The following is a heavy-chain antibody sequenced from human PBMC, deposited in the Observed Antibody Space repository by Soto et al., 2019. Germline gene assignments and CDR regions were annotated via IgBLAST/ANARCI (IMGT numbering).Heavy chain of an antibody. D-gene: IGHD1-1*01. V-gene: IGHV1-69*02. CDR1: GGTTSSYT. J-gene: IGHJ4*02. Sequence: QVQLVQPGAEVEKPGSSVKVSCNASGGTTSSYTISWVRQSSGQGLEWMGNIVPMIGKVDYAQKFQGRVTITADKITRIVYMELSSLGSEDTAVYFCALRTGNWNALADWGQGTLVTVAS. CDR2: IVPMIGKV. CDR3: ALRTGNWNALAD.